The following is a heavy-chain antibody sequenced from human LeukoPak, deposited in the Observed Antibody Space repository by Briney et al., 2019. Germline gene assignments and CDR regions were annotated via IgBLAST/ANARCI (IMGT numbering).Heavy chain of an antibody. Sequence: SLRLSCAASGFTFDDYTMHWVRQAPGKGVEWGSGISWNSGSIGYADSVKGRFTISRDNAKNSLYLQMNSLRAEDTALYYCAKGASYYYYYYMDVWGKGTTVTVSS. D-gene: IGHD1-26*01. J-gene: IGHJ6*03. V-gene: IGHV3-9*01. CDR1: GFTFDDYT. CDR2: ISWNSGSI. CDR3: AKGASYYYYYYMDV.